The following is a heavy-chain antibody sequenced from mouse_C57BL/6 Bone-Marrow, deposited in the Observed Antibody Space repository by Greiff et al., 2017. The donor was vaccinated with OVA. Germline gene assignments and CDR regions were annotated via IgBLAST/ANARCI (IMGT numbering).Heavy chain of an antibody. V-gene: IGHV1-75*01. CDR2: IFPGSGST. CDR1: GYTFTDHY. CDR3: ARDYDYDGRPFAY. Sequence: VQLQQSGPELVKPGASVKISCKASGYTFTDHYINWVKQRPGQGLEWIGWIFPGSGSTYYNEKFKGKATLTVDKSSSTAYMLLSSLTSEDSAIYYCARDYDYDGRPFAYWGQGTLVTVSA. D-gene: IGHD2-4*01. J-gene: IGHJ3*01.